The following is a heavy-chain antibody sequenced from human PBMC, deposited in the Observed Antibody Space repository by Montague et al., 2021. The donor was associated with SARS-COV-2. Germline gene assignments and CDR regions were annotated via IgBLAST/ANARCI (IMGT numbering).Heavy chain of an antibody. CDR3: ARGFDY. J-gene: IGHJ4*02. CDR1: GGSIGSYY. Sequence: SETLSLTCTVSGGSIGSYYWSWIRQPRGKGLEWIGYIYYSGSTNYNPSLKSRVTISVDTSKNQFSLKLSSVTAADTAVYYCARGFDYWGQGTLVTVSS. CDR2: IYYSGST. V-gene: IGHV4-59*13.